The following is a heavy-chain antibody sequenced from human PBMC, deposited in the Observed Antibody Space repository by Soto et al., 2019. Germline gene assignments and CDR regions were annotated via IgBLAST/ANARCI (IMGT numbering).Heavy chain of an antibody. CDR2: ISSSSSYI. CDR1: GFTFSSYS. J-gene: IGHJ6*02. Sequence: PGGSLRLSCAASGFTFSSYSMNWVRQAPGKGLEWVSSISSSSSYIYYADSVKGRFTISRDNAKNSLYLQMNSLRAEDTAVYYCARDRGMVVVPAANNYYGMDVWGQGTTVTVSS. V-gene: IGHV3-21*01. CDR3: ARDRGMVVVPAANNYYGMDV. D-gene: IGHD2-2*01.